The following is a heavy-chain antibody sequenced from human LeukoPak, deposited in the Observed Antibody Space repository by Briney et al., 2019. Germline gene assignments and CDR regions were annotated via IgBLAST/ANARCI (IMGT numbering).Heavy chain of an antibody. CDR1: GGSISSSSYY. D-gene: IGHD3-22*01. CDR3: ASQYYYDSSGYYQGIN. CDR2: IYYSGST. J-gene: IGHJ4*02. V-gene: IGHV4-39*07. Sequence: SETLSLTCTVSGGSISSSSYYWGWIRQPPGKGLEWIGSIYYSGSTYYNPSLKSRVTISVDRSKNQFSLKLSSVTAADTAVYYCASQYYYDSSGYYQGINWGQGTLVTVSS.